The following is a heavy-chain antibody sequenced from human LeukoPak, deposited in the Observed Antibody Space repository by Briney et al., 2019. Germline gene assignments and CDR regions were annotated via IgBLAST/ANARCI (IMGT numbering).Heavy chain of an antibody. D-gene: IGHD4/OR15-4a*01. CDR1: GFRFDDYY. CDR2: ISASGGMM. CDR3: ARHMVLSPCDY. J-gene: IGHJ4*02. V-gene: IGHV3-11*01. Sequence: GGSLRLSCAASGFRFDDYYLSWIRQAPGKGLEWIPFISASGGMMDHADSVKGRFTISRDNAKNSVYLEINNLRAEDTAVYHCARHMVLSPCDYWGTGTLVTVSS.